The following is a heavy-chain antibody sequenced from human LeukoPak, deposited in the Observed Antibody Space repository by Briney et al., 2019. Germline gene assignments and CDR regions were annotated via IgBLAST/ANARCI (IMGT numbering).Heavy chain of an antibody. Sequence: GESLRPSCAASGFTFSSYWMHWVRQAPGKGLVWVSYISGDGSRTTYADSVKGRFTISRDNAKNTLDLQMNSLRAEDTAVYYCARGGWGTAIDYWAQGTLVTVSS. D-gene: IGHD1-7*01. CDR3: ARGGWGTAIDY. J-gene: IGHJ4*02. CDR2: ISGDGSRT. V-gene: IGHV3-74*01. CDR1: GFTFSSYW.